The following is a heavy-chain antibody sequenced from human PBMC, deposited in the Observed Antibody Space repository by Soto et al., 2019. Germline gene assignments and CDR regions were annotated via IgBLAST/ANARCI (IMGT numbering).Heavy chain of an antibody. CDR1: GFTFSSYA. Sequence: HPGGSLRLSCSASGFTFSSYAMHWVRQAPGKGLEYVSAISSNGGSTYYADSVKGRFTISRDNSKNTLYLQMSSLRAEDTAVYYCVKAVGNWNDYYYYGMDVWGQGTTVTVSS. V-gene: IGHV3-64D*06. D-gene: IGHD1-1*01. CDR3: VKAVGNWNDYYYYGMDV. CDR2: ISSNGGST. J-gene: IGHJ6*02.